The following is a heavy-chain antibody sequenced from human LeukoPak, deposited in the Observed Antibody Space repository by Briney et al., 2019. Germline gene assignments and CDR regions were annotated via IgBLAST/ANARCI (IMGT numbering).Heavy chain of an antibody. CDR3: AKLGKKWLRLLGAKAFDI. V-gene: IGHV3-23*01. D-gene: IGHD5-12*01. CDR2: ISGSGGST. Sequence: GGSLRLSCAASGFTFSSYAMSWVRQAPGKGLEWVSAISGSGGSTYYADSVKGRFTISRDNSKNTLYLQMNSLRAEDTAVYYCAKLGKKWLRLLGAKAFDIWGQGTMVTVSS. CDR1: GFTFSSYA. J-gene: IGHJ3*02.